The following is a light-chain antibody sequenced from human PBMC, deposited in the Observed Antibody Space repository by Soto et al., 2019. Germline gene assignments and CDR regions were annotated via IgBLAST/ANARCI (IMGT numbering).Light chain of an antibody. V-gene: IGKV1-39*01. CDR2: AAS. J-gene: IGKJ3*01. CDR1: QSISSY. CDR3: QQYNSYSFT. Sequence: DIQMTQSPSSLSASVGDRVTITCRASQSISSYLNWNQQKPGKAPKLLIYAASSLQSGVPSRFSGSGSGTDFTLTISSLQPEDFATYYCQQYNSYSFTFGPGTKVDIK.